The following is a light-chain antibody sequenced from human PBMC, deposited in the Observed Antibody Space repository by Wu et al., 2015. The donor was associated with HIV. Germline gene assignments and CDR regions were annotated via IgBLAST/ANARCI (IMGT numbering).Light chain of an antibody. V-gene: IGKV1-NL1*01. Sequence: DIQMTQSPSSLSASVGDRVSITCRASQDIRNSLAWYQQKAGKAPKLLLFATSRLESGVQSRFSGSGSGTEYTLTISSLQPEDFATYYCQQYYTTLWTFGRRDRRWEIK. CDR1: QDIRNS. J-gene: IGKJ1*01. CDR2: ATS. CDR3: QQYYTTLWT.